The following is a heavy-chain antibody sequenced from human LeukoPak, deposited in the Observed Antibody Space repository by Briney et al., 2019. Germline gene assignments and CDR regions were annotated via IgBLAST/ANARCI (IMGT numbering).Heavy chain of an antibody. D-gene: IGHD6-13*01. J-gene: IGHJ6*02. V-gene: IGHV1-2*02. CDR3: ARIRAAGSGMDV. Sequence: ASVKVSCKASGYTFTGYFMHWVRQAPGQGLEWMGWINPKSGGTNYAQNFQGRVTMTRDTSISTAYVELSRLRYDDTAVYYCARIRAAGSGMDVWGQGTTVTVSS. CDR2: INPKSGGT. CDR1: GYTFTGYF.